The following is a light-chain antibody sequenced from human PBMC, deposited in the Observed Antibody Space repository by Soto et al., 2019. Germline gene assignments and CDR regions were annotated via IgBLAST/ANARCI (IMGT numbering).Light chain of an antibody. V-gene: IGKV3-20*01. CDR2: GAS. J-gene: IGKJ4*01. CDR1: QSVSSSY. CDR3: QHYGSSPFT. Sequence: EIVLTQSPGTLSLSPGERATLSCRASQSVSSSYLAWYQQKPDQAPRLLIYGASSRATGIPDRFSGSGSGTDFTLTISRLEPEDFAVYYCQHYGSSPFTFGGGTKVEIK.